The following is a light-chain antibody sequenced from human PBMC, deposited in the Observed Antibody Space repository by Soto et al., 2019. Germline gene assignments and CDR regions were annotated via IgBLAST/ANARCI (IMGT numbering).Light chain of an antibody. J-gene: IGLJ3*02. CDR1: SSVIGRYNY. CDR3: TSYAGSNTLV. Sequence: QSGLTQPPSACGSPGQSVTISCTGTSSVIGRYNYVSWYPQHPAKAPHLLIYSVSTRPSRVPARFSGSTSGHTASLTASGLLPEDEADSYCTSYAGSNTLVFAGGT. V-gene: IGLV2-8*01. CDR2: SVS.